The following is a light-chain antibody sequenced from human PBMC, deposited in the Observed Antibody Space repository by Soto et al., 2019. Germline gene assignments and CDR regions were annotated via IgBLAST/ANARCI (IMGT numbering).Light chain of an antibody. CDR2: GPS. J-gene: IGKJ4*01. CDR1: QSISSN. Sequence: EIVMTQSPATLSVSPGERATLSCRASQSISSNLAWYQQKPGQALRLLIYGPSTRATGIPARFSGSGSGTEFTLTISSLQSEDFAVYYCQQYNNWPLTFGGGTKVEIK. V-gene: IGKV3-15*01. CDR3: QQYNNWPLT.